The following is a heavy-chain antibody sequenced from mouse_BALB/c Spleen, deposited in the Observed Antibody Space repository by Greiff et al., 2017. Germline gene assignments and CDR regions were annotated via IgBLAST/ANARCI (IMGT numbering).Heavy chain of an antibody. CDR3: AREHYRYAMDY. J-gene: IGHJ4*01. CDR1: GFTFSDYY. D-gene: IGHD2-14*01. V-gene: IGHV5-4*02. CDR2: ISDGGSYT. Sequence: EVKLVESGGGLVKPGGSLKLSCAASGFTFSDYYMYWVRQTPEKRLEWVATISDGGSYTYYPDSVKGRFTISRDNAKNNLYLQMSSLKSEDTAMYYCAREHYRYAMDYWGQGTSVTVSS.